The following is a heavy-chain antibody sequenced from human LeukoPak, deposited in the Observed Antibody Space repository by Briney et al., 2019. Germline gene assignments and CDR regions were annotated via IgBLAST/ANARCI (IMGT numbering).Heavy chain of an antibody. CDR1: GYTFTGYY. CDR2: INPNSGGT. V-gene: IGHV1-2*02. J-gene: IGHJ6*02. CDR3: ARYPRGCSSTSCQYYYYGMDV. D-gene: IGHD2-2*01. Sequence: ASVKVSCKASGYTFTGYYMHWVRQAPGQGLEWMGWINPNSGGTNYAQKFQGRVTMTRDTSISTAYMELSRLRSDDTAVYYCARYPRGCSSTSCQYYYYGMDVWGQGTTVTVSS.